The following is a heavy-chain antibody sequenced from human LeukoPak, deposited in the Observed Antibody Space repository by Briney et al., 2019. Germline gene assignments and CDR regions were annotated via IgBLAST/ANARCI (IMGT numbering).Heavy chain of an antibody. Sequence: GGSLRLSCAASGFTFSGSAMHWVRQASGKGLEWVGRIRSKANSYATAYAASVKGRFTISRDDSKNTAYLQMNSLKTEDTAVYYCARGLRGSSGWYRPYYYGMDVWGQGTTVTVSS. J-gene: IGHJ6*02. CDR1: GFTFSGSA. D-gene: IGHD6-19*01. CDR3: ARGLRGSSGWYRPYYYGMDV. CDR2: IRSKANSYAT. V-gene: IGHV3-73*01.